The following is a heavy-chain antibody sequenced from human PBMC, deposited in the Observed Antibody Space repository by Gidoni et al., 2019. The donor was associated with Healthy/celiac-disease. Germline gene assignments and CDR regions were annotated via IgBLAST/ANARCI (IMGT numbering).Heavy chain of an antibody. D-gene: IGHD2-15*01. Sequence: QVQLVQSGAEVKKPGASVKVSCKASGYTFTSYAMHWVRQAPGQRLEWMGWINAGNGNTKYSQKFQGRVTITRDTSASTAYMELSSLRSEDTAVYYCAAEPENFSGQRLGAFDIWGQGTMVTVSS. CDR2: INAGNGNT. V-gene: IGHV1-3*01. CDR3: AAEPENFSGQRLGAFDI. J-gene: IGHJ3*02. CDR1: GYTFTSYA.